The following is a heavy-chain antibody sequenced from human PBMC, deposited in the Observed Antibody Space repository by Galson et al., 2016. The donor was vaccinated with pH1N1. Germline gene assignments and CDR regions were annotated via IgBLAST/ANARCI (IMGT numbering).Heavy chain of an antibody. Sequence: SLRLSCAASGFTFSSHGMSWVRQTPGRGLEWLSHITGGGRTYAADSVKGRFTISRDNSKNTVYLEMNSLRAEDTAVYFCGKDVAVAGTNYFDHWGQGTLVTISS. CDR3: GKDVAVAGTNYFDH. D-gene: IGHD6-19*01. V-gene: IGHV3-23*01. CDR1: GFTFSSHG. J-gene: IGHJ4*02. CDR2: ITGGGRT.